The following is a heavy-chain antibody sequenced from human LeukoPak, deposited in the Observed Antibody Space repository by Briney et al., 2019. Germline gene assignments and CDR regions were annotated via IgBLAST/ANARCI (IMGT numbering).Heavy chain of an antibody. D-gene: IGHD3-10*01. CDR3: ARDQGTYYYGSGSYYGFDY. CDR1: GYTFTSYG. Sequence: ASVKVSCKASGYTFTSYGISWVRQAPGQGLEWMGWIRAYNGNTNYAQKLQGRVTMTTDTSTSTAYMELRSLRSDDTAVYYCARDQGTYYYGSGSYYGFDYWGQGTLVTVSP. CDR2: IRAYNGNT. J-gene: IGHJ4*02. V-gene: IGHV1-18*01.